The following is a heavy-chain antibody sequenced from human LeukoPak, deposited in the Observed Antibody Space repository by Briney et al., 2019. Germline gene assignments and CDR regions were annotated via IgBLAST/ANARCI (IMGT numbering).Heavy chain of an antibody. CDR1: GFTFSSYS. D-gene: IGHD6-13*01. J-gene: IGHJ6*02. CDR2: ISSSSSYI. Sequence: GSLRLSCAASGFTFSSYSMNWVRQAPGKGLEWVSSISSSSSYIYYADSVKGRFTISRDNAKNSLYLQMNSLRAEDTAVYYCARMYSSSWTGYYGMDVWGQGTTVTVSS. CDR3: ARMYSSSWTGYYGMDV. V-gene: IGHV3-21*01.